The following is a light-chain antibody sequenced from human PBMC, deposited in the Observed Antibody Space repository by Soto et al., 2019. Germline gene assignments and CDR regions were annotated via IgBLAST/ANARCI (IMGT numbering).Light chain of an antibody. V-gene: IGKV1-33*01. CDR3: QQYESLPLT. CDR2: DAS. CDR1: QNINNY. J-gene: IGKJ5*01. Sequence: DIQMTQSPSSLSASVGDRVTITCQASQNINNYLNWYQHKPGRAPKLLIYDASNLEAGVPSRFSGSGSGTGFTFTISSLQPEDFATYYCQQYESLPLTFGQGTRLEI.